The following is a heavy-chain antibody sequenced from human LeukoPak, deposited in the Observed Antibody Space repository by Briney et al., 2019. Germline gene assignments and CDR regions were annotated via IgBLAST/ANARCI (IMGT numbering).Heavy chain of an antibody. CDR2: ISWSGGTT. CDR1: GITFSTYD. CDR3: ARDYSEVLVSDAFDI. J-gene: IGHJ3*02. D-gene: IGHD2-21*01. V-gene: IGHV3-23*01. Sequence: GGSLRLSCAASGITFSTYDMSWVRQAPGKGLEWVSGISWSGGTTYYADSVKGRFTISRDNAKKSLYLQMNSLRAEDTAVYYCARDYSEVLVSDAFDIWGQGTMVTVSS.